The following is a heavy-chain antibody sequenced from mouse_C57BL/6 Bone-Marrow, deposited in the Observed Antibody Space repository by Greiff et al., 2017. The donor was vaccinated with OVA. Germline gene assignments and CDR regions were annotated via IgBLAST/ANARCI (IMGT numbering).Heavy chain of an antibody. CDR1: GYTFTDYY. CDR2: IYPGSGNT. Sequence: QVTLKESGAELVRPGASVKLSCKASGYTFTDYYINWVKQRPGQGLEWIARIYPGSGNTYYNEKFKGKATLTAEKSSSTAYMQLSSLTSEVSAVYFCARADYYGSSYDAMDYWGQGTSVTVSS. CDR3: ARADYYGSSYDAMDY. V-gene: IGHV1-76*01. D-gene: IGHD1-1*01. J-gene: IGHJ4*01.